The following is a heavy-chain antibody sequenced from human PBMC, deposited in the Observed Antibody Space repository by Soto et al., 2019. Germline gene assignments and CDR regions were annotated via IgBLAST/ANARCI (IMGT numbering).Heavy chain of an antibody. CDR2: IIPILGIA. J-gene: IGHJ5*02. D-gene: IGHD6-13*01. V-gene: IGHV1-69*02. CDR3: ARRVSSTWYSGNWFVP. Sequence: SVKVSCKASGGTFSSYTISWVRQAPGQGLEWMGRIIPILGIANYAQKSQGRVTITADKSTSTAYMELSSLRSEDTAVYYCARRVSSTWYSGNWFVPWGQGTLVTVSS. CDR1: GGTFSSYT.